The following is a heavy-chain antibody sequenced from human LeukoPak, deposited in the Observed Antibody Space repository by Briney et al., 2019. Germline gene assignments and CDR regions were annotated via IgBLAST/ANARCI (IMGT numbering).Heavy chain of an antibody. D-gene: IGHD4-17*01. J-gene: IGHJ6*03. CDR3: ARVGDYVGNYYYYYMDV. CDR1: GFTFSSYS. Sequence: GSLRLSCAASGFTFSSYSMNWVRQAPGKGLEWVSSISSSSYIYCADSVKGRFTISRDNAKNSLYLQMNSLRAEDTAVYYCARVGDYVGNYYYYYMDVWGKGTTVTVSS. CDR2: ISSSSYI. V-gene: IGHV3-21*01.